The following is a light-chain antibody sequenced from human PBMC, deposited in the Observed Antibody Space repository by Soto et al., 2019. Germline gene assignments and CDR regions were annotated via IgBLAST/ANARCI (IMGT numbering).Light chain of an antibody. CDR3: SSYAGSNNPVI. Sequence: QSVLTQPPSASGSAGQSVTISCTGTSSDVGGYNYVSWYQQHPGKAPKFLIFEVSRRPSGVPDRFSGSKSGNTASLTVSGLQVDDEADYYCSSYAGSNNPVIFGGGTKLTVL. CDR1: SSDVGGYNY. J-gene: IGLJ2*01. V-gene: IGLV2-8*01. CDR2: EVS.